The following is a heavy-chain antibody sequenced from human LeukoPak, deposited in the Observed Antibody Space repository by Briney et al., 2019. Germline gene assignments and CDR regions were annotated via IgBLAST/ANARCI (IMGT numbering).Heavy chain of an antibody. CDR2: MNPNSGKT. J-gene: IGHJ3*02. CDR1: GYTFTSYD. D-gene: IGHD3-10*01. CDR3: ARGAYYGSGSYYSAFDI. Sequence: ASVKVSCKASGYTFTSYDVNWVRQATGQGLEWMVWMNPNSGKTGYAQKFQGRVTMTRNTSITTAYMELSSLRSEDTAVYYCARGAYYGSGSYYSAFDIWGQRTMVTVSS. V-gene: IGHV1-8*01.